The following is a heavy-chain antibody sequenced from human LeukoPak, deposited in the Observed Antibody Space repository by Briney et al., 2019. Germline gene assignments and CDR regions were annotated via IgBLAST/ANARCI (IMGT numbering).Heavy chain of an antibody. CDR2: ISTDGYTT. D-gene: IGHD3-10*01. CDR3: TRENSGYPN. Sequence: GGSLRLSCAASGFTFSSYAMSWVRQAPGKGLEWVSRISTDGYTTDYADFVQGRFTAPRDNTKNTWSLEMNSLRAEDTAVYYCTRENSGYPNWGQGTLVTVSS. V-gene: IGHV3-74*01. CDR1: GFTFSSYA. J-gene: IGHJ4*02.